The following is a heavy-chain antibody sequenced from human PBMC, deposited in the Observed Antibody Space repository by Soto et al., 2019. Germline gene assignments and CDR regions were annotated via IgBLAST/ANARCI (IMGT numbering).Heavy chain of an antibody. CDR2: INPYSGKT. V-gene: IGHV1-18*01. D-gene: IGHD3-22*01. CDR3: AREGLLLLPDY. CDR1: GYTFTNKD. J-gene: IGHJ4*02. Sequence: QTQLVQSGTEVRKPGASAKVSCKTSGYTFTNKDVCWVRQTAGQGLEWMGWINPYSGKTKCARKFKGRVTMTTDTSTSTVYMELTSLTSDDTAVYYCAREGLLLLPDYWGQGTLVTVSS.